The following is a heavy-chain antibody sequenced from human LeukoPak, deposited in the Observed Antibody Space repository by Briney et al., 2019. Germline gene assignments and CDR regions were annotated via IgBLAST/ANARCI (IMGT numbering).Heavy chain of an antibody. CDR1: GGSISSGSYY. J-gene: IGHJ2*01. Sequence: SETLSLTCTVSGGSISSGSYYWSWIRQPTGKALEWIGRIYTSGSTNYNPSLMSRVTISVDTSKNQLSLKLNSVTAADTAVYYCARLLTGAAYWYFDLWGRGTLVTVSS. V-gene: IGHV4-61*02. CDR2: IYTSGST. D-gene: IGHD7-27*01. CDR3: ARLLTGAAYWYFDL.